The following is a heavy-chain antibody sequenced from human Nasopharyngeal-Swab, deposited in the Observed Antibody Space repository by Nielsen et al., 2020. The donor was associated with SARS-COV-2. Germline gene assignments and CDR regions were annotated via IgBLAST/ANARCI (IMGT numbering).Heavy chain of an antibody. CDR3: ARDLGYAFTGRGVSWFDP. V-gene: IGHV4-39*07. CDR1: GGSISTTNSN. J-gene: IGHJ5*02. CDR2: ISYSGST. Sequence: SETLSLTCTVSGGSISTTNSNWAWIRQSPGKGLQCIGTISYSGSTYYKPSLNSRVTITLDTSKNQFFLRLSSVTAADTAVYYCARDLGYAFTGRGVSWFDPWGQGTLVTVSS. D-gene: IGHD2-8*02.